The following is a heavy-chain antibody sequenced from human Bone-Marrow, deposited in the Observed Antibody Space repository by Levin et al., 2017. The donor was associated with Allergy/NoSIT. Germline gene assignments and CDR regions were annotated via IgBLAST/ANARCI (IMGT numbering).Heavy chain of an antibody. Sequence: SLKISCAASGFTFDDFAMHWVRQAPGKGLEWVSGISWDSNYIGYADSVKGRFTISRDNANNFLYLQMSSLRAEDTAFYYCAKDISEFGNVYYGMDVWGQGTTVTVSS. CDR1: GFTFDDFA. J-gene: IGHJ6*02. V-gene: IGHV3-9*01. D-gene: IGHD3-3*01. CDR3: AKDISEFGNVYYGMDV. CDR2: ISWDSNYI.